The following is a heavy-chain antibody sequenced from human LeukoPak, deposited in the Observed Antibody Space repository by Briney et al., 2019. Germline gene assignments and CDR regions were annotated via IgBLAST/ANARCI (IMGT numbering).Heavy chain of an antibody. CDR2: ISSNGGST. V-gene: IGHV3-64*01. CDR1: GFTFSSYA. Sequence: GGSLRLSCAASGFTFSSYAMHWVRQAPGKGLEYVSAISSNGGSTYYANSVKGRFAISRDNSKNTLYLQMGSLRAEDMAVYYCARVRGGYEGSLDYWGQGTLVTVSS. CDR3: ARVRGGYEGSLDY. J-gene: IGHJ4*02. D-gene: IGHD5-12*01.